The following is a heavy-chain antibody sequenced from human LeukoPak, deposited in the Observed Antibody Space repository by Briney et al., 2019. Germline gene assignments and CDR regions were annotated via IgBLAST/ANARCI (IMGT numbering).Heavy chain of an antibody. CDR3: ARDPGIAAAGTGWFYP. D-gene: IGHD6-13*01. CDR1: GFTFSSYW. V-gene: IGHV3-7*01. Sequence: GGSLRLSCAASGFTFSSYWMSWVRQAPGKGLEWVANIKQDGSEKYYVDSVKGRFTISRDNAKNSLYLQMNSLRAEDTAVYYCARDPGIAAAGTGWFYPWGQGTLVTVSS. CDR2: IKQDGSEK. J-gene: IGHJ5*02.